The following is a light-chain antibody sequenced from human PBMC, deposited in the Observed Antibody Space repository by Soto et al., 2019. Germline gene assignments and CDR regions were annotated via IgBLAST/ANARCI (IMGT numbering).Light chain of an antibody. CDR3: QQYGSSPST. J-gene: IGKJ5*01. Sequence: EIVLTQSPFTRSLSPGERATLSCRASQSVSSSYLAWYQQKPGQAPRLLIYGASSRATGIPDRFSGSGSGTDFTLTIIRLEPEDFAVYYCQQYGSSPSTFGQGTRLEIK. CDR1: QSVSSSY. V-gene: IGKV3-20*01. CDR2: GAS.